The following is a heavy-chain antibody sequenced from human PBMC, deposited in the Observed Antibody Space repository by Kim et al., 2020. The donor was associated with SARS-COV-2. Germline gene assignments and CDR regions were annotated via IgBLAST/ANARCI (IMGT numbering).Heavy chain of an antibody. J-gene: IGHJ6*02. CDR3: ARYREYYYGMDV. V-gene: IGHV4-4*02. D-gene: IGHD1-26*01. Sequence: NYNPTLKSRVTISVDKSKNQFSLKLSSVTAADTAVYYCARYREYYYGMDVWGQGTTVTVSS.